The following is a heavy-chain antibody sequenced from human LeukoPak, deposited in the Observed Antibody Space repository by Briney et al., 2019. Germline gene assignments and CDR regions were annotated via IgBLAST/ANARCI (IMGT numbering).Heavy chain of an antibody. CDR2: IYYSGNT. V-gene: IGHV4-39*01. CDR3: ARTPPPISAAGRNWYFDL. CDR1: GDSISSSDYF. D-gene: IGHD6-13*01. J-gene: IGHJ2*01. Sequence: TSETLSLTCTVSGDSISSSDYFWGWIRQPPGKGLEWIGSIYYSGNTYYNPSLKSRVTISVDSSKIQFSLKLSSVTAADTAIYYCARTPPPISAAGRNWYFDLWGRGTLVSVSS.